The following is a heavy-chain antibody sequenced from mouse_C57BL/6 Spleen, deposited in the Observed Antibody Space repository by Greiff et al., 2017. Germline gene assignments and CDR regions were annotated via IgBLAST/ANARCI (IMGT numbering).Heavy chain of an antibody. Sequence: VQLQQSGAELVKPGASVKISCKASGYAFSSYWMNWVKQRPGTGLEWIGQIYPGDGDTNYNGKFKGKATLTADKSSSTAYMQLSSLTSEDSAVYFCARSGTGRGYFDVWGTGTTVTVSS. CDR1: GYAFSSYW. CDR3: ARSGTGRGYFDV. CDR2: IYPGDGDT. D-gene: IGHD1-1*01. V-gene: IGHV1-80*01. J-gene: IGHJ1*03.